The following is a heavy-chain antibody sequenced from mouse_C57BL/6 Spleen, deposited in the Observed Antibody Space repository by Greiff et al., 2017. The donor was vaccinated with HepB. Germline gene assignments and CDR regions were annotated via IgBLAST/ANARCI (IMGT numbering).Heavy chain of an antibody. CDR3: ARSEDYGSSFGY. V-gene: IGHV1-59*01. Sequence: QVQLQQSGAELVRPGTSVKLSCKASGYTFTSYWMHWVKQRPGQGLEWIGVIDPSDSYTNYNQKFKGKATLTVDTSSSTAYMQLSSLTSEDSAVYYCARSEDYGSSFGYWGQGTTLTVSS. CDR1: GYTFTSYW. D-gene: IGHD1-1*01. CDR2: IDPSDSYT. J-gene: IGHJ2*01.